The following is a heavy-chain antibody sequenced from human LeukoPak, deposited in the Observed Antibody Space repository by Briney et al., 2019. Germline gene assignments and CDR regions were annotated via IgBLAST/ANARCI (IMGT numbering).Heavy chain of an antibody. Sequence: ASVKVSCKASGYIFSNYGISWVRQAPGQGLEWMGWISAYNGNTNYAQKLQGRVTMTTDTSTSTAYMELRSLRPDDTAVYYCAREYAPGNWFDPWGQGTLVTVSS. CDR1: GYIFSNYG. D-gene: IGHD2-8*01. J-gene: IGHJ5*02. CDR2: ISAYNGNT. V-gene: IGHV1-18*01. CDR3: AREYAPGNWFDP.